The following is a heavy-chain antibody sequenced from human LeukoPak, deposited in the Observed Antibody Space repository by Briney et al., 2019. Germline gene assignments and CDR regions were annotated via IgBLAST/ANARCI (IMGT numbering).Heavy chain of an antibody. Sequence: PSETLSLTCTASGGSISSSSYYWGWIRQPPGKGLEWIGSIYYSGSTYYNPSLKSRVTISVDTSKNQFSLKLSSVTAADTAVYYCARIFPLLWFGENSNRPGYFDYWGQGTPVTVSS. D-gene: IGHD3-10*01. CDR2: IYYSGST. CDR3: ARIFPLLWFGENSNRPGYFDY. CDR1: GGSISSSSYY. J-gene: IGHJ4*02. V-gene: IGHV4-39*01.